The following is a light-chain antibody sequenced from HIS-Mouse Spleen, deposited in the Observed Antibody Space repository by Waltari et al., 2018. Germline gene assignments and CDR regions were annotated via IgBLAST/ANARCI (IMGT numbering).Light chain of an antibody. CDR2: EDS. J-gene: IGLJ2*01. CDR1: ALPINY. Sequence: SYELTQPPSVSLSPGQTARITCSGAALPINYAYWYQQQSGQAPALVIYEDSKRPPGITERFSGSSSGTMTTLTISGAQVEDEADYYCYSTDSSGNHRVFGGGTKLTVL. CDR3: YSTDSSGNHRV. V-gene: IGLV3-10*01.